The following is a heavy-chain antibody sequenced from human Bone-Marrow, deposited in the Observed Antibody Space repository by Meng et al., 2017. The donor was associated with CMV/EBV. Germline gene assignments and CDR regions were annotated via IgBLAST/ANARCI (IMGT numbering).Heavy chain of an antibody. CDR3: ARAQVYYFDS. D-gene: IGHD2-8*01. Sequence: GGSLRLSCVASGFTFSSYSMNWVRQAPGKGLEWVSSISSSSYIYYADSVKGRFTISRDNAKNSLYLQMSSLRAEDTAVYYCARAQVYYFDSWGQGTLVTVSS. CDR2: ISSSSYI. CDR1: GFTFSSYS. J-gene: IGHJ4*02. V-gene: IGHV3-21*01.